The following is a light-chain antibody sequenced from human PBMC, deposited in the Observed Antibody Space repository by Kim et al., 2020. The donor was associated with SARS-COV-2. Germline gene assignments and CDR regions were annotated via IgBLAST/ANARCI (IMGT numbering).Light chain of an antibody. Sequence: ESVGDGVTRTCQASQIISTYVNCYRQKPGNVPELLIYAASNLQRGVPSRFSGSGSGTDFTPPISSLQPADCAPYYCQQSYSFPLTFGRGTKLEI. J-gene: IGKJ4*01. CDR2: AAS. CDR3: QQSYSFPLT. CDR1: QIISTY. V-gene: IGKV1-39*01.